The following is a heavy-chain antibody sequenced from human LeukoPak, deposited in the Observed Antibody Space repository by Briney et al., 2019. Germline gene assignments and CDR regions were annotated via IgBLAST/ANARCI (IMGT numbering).Heavy chain of an antibody. CDR3: AKAGIGVVGYFDY. D-gene: IGHD6-19*01. V-gene: IGHV3-23*01. CDR1: GFTFSSYA. CDR2: IRGSGGGT. J-gene: IGHJ4*02. Sequence: GSLRLSCAASGFTFSSYAMSWVRQAPGKGLEWVSTIRGSGGGTYYADSVKGRFTISRDNSKNTLYLQMNSLRDEDTALYYCAKAGIGVVGYFDYWGQGTLATVSS.